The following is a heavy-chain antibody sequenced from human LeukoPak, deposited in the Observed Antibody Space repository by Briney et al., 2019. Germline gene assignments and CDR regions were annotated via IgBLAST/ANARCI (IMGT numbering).Heavy chain of an antibody. CDR1: GFTVSSNY. CDR3: ARVGGSNAFDI. D-gene: IGHD1-26*01. J-gene: IGHJ3*02. V-gene: IGHV3-74*01. CDR2: INSDGSST. Sequence: GGSLRLSCAASGFTVSSNYMSWVRQAPGKGLVWVSPINSDGSSTSYADSVKGRFTISRDNAKNTLSLQMNSLRAEDTAVYYCARVGGSNAFDIWAEGQWSSSLQ.